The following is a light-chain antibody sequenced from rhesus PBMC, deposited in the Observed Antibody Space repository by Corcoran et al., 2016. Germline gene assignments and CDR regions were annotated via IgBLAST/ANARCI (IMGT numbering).Light chain of an antibody. Sequence: DIQMTQSPSSLSASVGDRVTITCRASENVNNYLNWYQQKPGKAPKLLISKASTLQSGVPSRFSGSGSGTVYTFTILRLQPEVVGSYFCQHGHVPPCTFGQGTKVEIK. J-gene: IGKJ1*01. CDR1: ENVNNY. CDR3: QHGHVPPCT. CDR2: KAS. V-gene: IGKV1-74*01.